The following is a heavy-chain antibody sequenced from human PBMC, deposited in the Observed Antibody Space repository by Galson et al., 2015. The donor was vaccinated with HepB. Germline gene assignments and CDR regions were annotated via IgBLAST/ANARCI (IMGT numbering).Heavy chain of an antibody. Sequence: SLRLSCAASGFTFSSYGMHWVRQAPGKGLEWVAVISYDGSNKYYADSVKGRFTISRDNSKNTLYLQMNSLRAEDTAVYYCAKDAGLPSNYYYYYGMDVWGQGTTVTVSS. CDR2: ISYDGSNK. CDR1: GFTFSSYG. D-gene: IGHD2-15*01. J-gene: IGHJ6*02. V-gene: IGHV3-30*18. CDR3: AKDAGLPSNYYYYYGMDV.